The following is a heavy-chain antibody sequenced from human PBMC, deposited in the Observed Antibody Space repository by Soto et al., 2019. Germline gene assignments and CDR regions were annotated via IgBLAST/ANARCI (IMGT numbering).Heavy chain of an antibody. CDR1: GFLFNSYS. Sequence: EGQMVESGGGLVKPGGSLKLSCAASGFLFNSYSVTWVRQAPGKGLEWVSSISSSGFDVYYADSVKGRFSISRDNAKNSLYLRMNSVRVDDKAVYFCTRRDGAAYDPWGPGTVVTVSS. CDR2: ISSSGFDV. J-gene: IGHJ5*02. CDR3: TRRDGAAYDP. V-gene: IGHV3-21*06. D-gene: IGHD3-16*01.